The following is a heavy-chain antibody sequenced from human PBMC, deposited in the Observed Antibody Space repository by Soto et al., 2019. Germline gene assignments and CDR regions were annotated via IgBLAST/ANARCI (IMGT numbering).Heavy chain of an antibody. CDR1: GFTFSSYS. V-gene: IGHV3-21*01. Sequence: GGSLRLSCAASGFTFSSYSMNWVRQAPGKGLEWVSSISSSSSYIYYADSVKGRFTISRDNAKNSLYLQMNSLRAEDTAVYYCARDYYCTNGVCYNFDYWGQGTLVTVSS. D-gene: IGHD2-8*01. CDR3: ARDYYCTNGVCYNFDY. J-gene: IGHJ4*02. CDR2: ISSSSSYI.